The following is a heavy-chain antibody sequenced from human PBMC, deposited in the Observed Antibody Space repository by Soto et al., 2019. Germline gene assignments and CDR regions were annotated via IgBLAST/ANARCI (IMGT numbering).Heavy chain of an antibody. CDR3: ASDLGFSGFDVHY. D-gene: IGHD5-12*01. Sequence: QVQLVQSGAEVKKPGASVKVSCKASGYTFTNSGFSWVRPAPGQGLEWVGWIRANNGDTHYAQKLQGRVTMTTDTSTSTAFMELRSLRSDDTAVYDCASDLGFSGFDVHYWGQGTLITVSS. CDR2: IRANNGDT. CDR1: GYTFTNSG. J-gene: IGHJ4*02. V-gene: IGHV1-18*01.